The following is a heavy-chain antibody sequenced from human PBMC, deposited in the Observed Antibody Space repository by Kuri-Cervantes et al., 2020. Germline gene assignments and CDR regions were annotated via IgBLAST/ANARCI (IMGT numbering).Heavy chain of an antibody. CDR2: IKSKTDGGTT. D-gene: IGHD4-23*01. Sequence: GGSLRLSCAASGFTFSNAWMSWVRQAPGKGLEWVGRIKSKTDGGTTDYAAPVKGRFTISRDDSKNTLYLQMNSLKTEDTAVYYCTTDRPTVATPYYYYFMDVWGKGTTVTVSS. V-gene: IGHV3-15*01. CDR3: TTDRPTVATPYYYYFMDV. CDR1: GFTFSNAW. J-gene: IGHJ6*03.